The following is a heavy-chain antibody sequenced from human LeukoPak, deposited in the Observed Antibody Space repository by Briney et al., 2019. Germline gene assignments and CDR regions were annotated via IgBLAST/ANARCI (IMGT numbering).Heavy chain of an antibody. Sequence: SETLSLTCTVSGGSISSYYWGWIRQPPGKGLEWLGNIYHSGSTHNNPSLKSRVTTSVDTSKNHFSLKLSSVTAADTAVYYCAREVDAAAAYNWFDPWGQGTLVTVSS. CDR1: GGSISSYY. CDR3: AREVDAAAAYNWFDP. J-gene: IGHJ5*02. D-gene: IGHD2-2*01. CDR2: IYHSGST. V-gene: IGHV4-4*09.